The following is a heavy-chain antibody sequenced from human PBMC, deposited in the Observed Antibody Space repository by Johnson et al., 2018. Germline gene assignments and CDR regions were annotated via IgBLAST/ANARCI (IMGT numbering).Heavy chain of an antibody. D-gene: IGHD5-12*01. CDR2: INSDGSGT. CDR1: GISFSNNW. J-gene: IGHJ6*02. CDR3: ARDRGYSMDV. Sequence: VQLQESGGCSVQPGGSLRLSCAASGISFSNNWMHWVRQAPGKGLVWVSQINSDGSGTNYADVGQGRFTISMDNAEKTVYLQMNRLRADDTAVYYCARDRGYSMDVGGQGTTVTVS. V-gene: IGHV3-74*01.